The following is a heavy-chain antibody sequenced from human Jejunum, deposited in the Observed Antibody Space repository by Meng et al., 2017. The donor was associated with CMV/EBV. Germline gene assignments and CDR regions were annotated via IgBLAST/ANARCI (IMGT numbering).Heavy chain of an antibody. D-gene: IGHD7-27*01. CDR1: GFSFSSYW. V-gene: IGHV3-74*01. Sequence: AASGFSFSSYWMHWIRQTPGKGLVWVSRIAYDASVIDYADSVKGRFTISRDNAKNTLYQQMNSLRVDDTAVYYCARSTASGTDYWGWGQGTLVTVSS. CDR3: ARSTASGTDYWG. CDR2: IAYDASVI. J-gene: IGHJ4*02.